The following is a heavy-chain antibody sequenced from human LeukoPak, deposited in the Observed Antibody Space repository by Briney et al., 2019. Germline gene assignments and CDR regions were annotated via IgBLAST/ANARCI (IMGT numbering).Heavy chain of an antibody. J-gene: IGHJ4*02. CDR3: ARVWYGDSDY. V-gene: IGHV3-74*01. D-gene: IGHD4-17*01. CDR2: INSDGSST. CDR1: GFTFSSYW. Sequence: VGTLRLSCAASGFTFSSYWMHGVRQAPGKGLVWVSRINSDGSSTSYADSVKGRFTISRDNAKNTLYLQMNSLRAEDTAVYYCARVWYGDSDYWGQGTLVTVSS.